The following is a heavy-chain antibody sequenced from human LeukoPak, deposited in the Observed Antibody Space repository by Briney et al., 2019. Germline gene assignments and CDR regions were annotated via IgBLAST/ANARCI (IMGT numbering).Heavy chain of an antibody. CDR1: GYTFTGYY. CDR2: INPSVGSI. V-gene: IGHV1-46*01. D-gene: IGHD3-22*01. J-gene: IGHJ3*01. Sequence: ASVKVSCKASGYTFTGYYMHWVRQAPGQGLEWMGIINPSVGSITYAQKFQGRVTMTRDTSTSTVYMELSSLRSEDTAVYFCARAVGKGPLYDSSGYFYGGGAFDLWGQGTMVTFSS. CDR3: ARAVGKGPLYDSSGYFYGGGAFDL.